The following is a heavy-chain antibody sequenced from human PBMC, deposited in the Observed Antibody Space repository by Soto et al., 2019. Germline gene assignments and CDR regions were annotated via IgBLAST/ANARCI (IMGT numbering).Heavy chain of an antibody. CDR2: ISSSGTTI. CDR3: ARAGRNGAL. CDR1: GFTFSDYY. D-gene: IGHD3-10*01. Sequence: GGSLRLSCAASGFTFSDYYMSWMRQAPGKGLEWVSYISSSGTTIYYADSLKGRFTISRDNAKNSLYLQMNSLRAEDTAMYFCARAGRNGALWGQGTLVTVSS. J-gene: IGHJ4*02. V-gene: IGHV3-11*01.